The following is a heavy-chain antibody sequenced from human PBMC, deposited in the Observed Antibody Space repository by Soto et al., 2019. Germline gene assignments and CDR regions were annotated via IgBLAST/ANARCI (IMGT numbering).Heavy chain of an antibody. CDR2: INPYSGNT. Sequence: GASVKVSCKASGFTFTSYCMCWVRQAPGKGLEWMGWINPYSGNTNYAQKLQGWVTMTRDTSISTAYMELSRLRSDDTAVYYCARDQGNPMVRGVITYYFDYWGQGTLVTVSS. J-gene: IGHJ4*02. D-gene: IGHD3-10*01. CDR3: ARDQGNPMVRGVITYYFDY. CDR1: GFTFTSYC. V-gene: IGHV1-2*04.